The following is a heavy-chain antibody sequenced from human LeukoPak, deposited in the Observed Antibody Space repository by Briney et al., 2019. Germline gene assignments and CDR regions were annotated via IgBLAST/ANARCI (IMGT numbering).Heavy chain of an antibody. CDR1: GFTFSSYG. CDR2: IWYDGSNK. CDR3: AKDRVFACSGGSCYSAHDAFDI. Sequence: PGGSLRLSCAASGFTFSSYGMHWVRQAPGKGLDWVAVIWYDGSNKYYADSVKGRFTISRDNSKNTLYLQMNSLRAEDTAVYYCAKDRVFACSGGSCYSAHDAFDIWGQGTMVTVSS. J-gene: IGHJ3*02. V-gene: IGHV3-33*06. D-gene: IGHD2-15*01.